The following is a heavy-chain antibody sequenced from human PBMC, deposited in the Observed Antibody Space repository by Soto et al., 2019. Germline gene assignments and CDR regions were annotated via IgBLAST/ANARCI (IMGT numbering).Heavy chain of an antibody. CDR2: IYYSWIT. V-gene: IGHV4-31*03. Sequence: TLSLTCPVSGASISSGGYYWSWIRQHPGKGLEWIGYIYYSWITYYNPSLKSRVTISVDTSKNQFSLKLSSVTAADTAVYYCARDFTYSSPARYGMDVWGQGTKVTVYS. D-gene: IGHD6-13*01. CDR1: GASISSGGYY. CDR3: ARDFTYSSPARYGMDV. J-gene: IGHJ6*02.